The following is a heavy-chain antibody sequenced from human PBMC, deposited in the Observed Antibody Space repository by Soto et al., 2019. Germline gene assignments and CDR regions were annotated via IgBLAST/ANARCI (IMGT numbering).Heavy chain of an antibody. CDR3: ARVERGTATTVVDAFDI. V-gene: IGHV4-34*01. D-gene: IGHD1-1*01. Sequence: QVQLQQWGAGLLKPSETLSLTCAVYGGSVSSGSYYWSWIRQPPGKGLEWIGEMSHSGGTHFNPSFKSRVTISVETSKNQYSLKMSSVTAADTALYYCARVERGTATTVVDAFDIWGPGTMVTVSS. CDR1: GGSVSSGSYY. CDR2: MSHSGGT. J-gene: IGHJ3*02.